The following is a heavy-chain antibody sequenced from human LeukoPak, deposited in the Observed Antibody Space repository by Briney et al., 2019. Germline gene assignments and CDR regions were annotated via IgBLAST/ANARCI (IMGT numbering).Heavy chain of an antibody. CDR2: MNPNSGNT. CDR1: GYTFTSYD. D-gene: IGHD6-13*01. CDR3: ARIAAAGNRRLNY. Sequence: EASVKVSCKASGYTFTSYDINWVRQATGQGLEWMGWMNPNSGNTGYAQKFQGRVTMTRNTSISTAYMELSSLTSEDTAVYYCARIAAAGNRRLNYWGQGTLVTVSS. J-gene: IGHJ4*02. V-gene: IGHV1-8*01.